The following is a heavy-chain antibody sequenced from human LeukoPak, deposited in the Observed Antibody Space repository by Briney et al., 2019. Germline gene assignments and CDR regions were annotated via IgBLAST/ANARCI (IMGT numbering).Heavy chain of an antibody. V-gene: IGHV3-23*01. D-gene: IGHD3-10*01. Sequence: PGGSLRLSCAASGFTFSSYAMSWVRQAPGKGLEWVSAISGSGGSTYYADAVKGRFTISRDNSKNTLYLQMNSLRAEDTAVYYCAKSLLWFGELNYWGQGTLVTVSS. CDR2: ISGSGGST. J-gene: IGHJ4*02. CDR3: AKSLLWFGELNY. CDR1: GFTFSSYA.